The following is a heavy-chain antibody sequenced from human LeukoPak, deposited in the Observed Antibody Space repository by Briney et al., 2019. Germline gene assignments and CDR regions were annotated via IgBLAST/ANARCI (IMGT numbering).Heavy chain of an antibody. V-gene: IGHV4-59*08. J-gene: IGHJ4*02. CDR2: IYYGGSA. D-gene: IGHD2-2*01. Sequence: PSETLSLTCTVSGGSISGYYWSWIRQPPGKGLEWIGYIYYGGSANYNPSLKSRVTISVDTSKNQFSLKLSSVTAADTAVYYCARQTAGYCSSTSCYSPGAIFVWGQGTLVTVSS. CDR3: ARQTAGYCSSTSCYSPGAIFV. CDR1: GGSISGYY.